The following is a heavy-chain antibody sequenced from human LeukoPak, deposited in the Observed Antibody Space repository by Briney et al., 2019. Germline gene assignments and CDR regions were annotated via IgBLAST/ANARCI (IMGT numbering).Heavy chain of an antibody. J-gene: IGHJ4*02. CDR1: GFTFSYYS. Sequence: AGGSLRLSCAASGFTFSYYSMNWVRQAPGKGLEWVSYISSSSSAIYYADSVKGRFTISRDNAKNSLYLQMNSLRDEDTAVYYCARDNYDSSGYYFDWGQGTLVTVSS. CDR3: ARDNYDSSGYYFD. CDR2: ISSSSSAI. D-gene: IGHD3-22*01. V-gene: IGHV3-48*02.